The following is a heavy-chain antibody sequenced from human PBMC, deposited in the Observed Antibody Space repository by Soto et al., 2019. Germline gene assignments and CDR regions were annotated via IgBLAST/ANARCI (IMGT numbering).Heavy chain of an antibody. J-gene: IGHJ5*02. D-gene: IGHD2-2*01. V-gene: IGHV1-69*01. CDR1: GGTFNSHA. CDR2: IIPIFGTP. CDR3: VSRKVRDMAAIVRGKWFAP. Sequence: QVQLVQSGAEVKTPGSSVKVSCKASGGTFNSHAINWVRQAPGQGLEWIGGIIPIFGTPTYAQKFQGRVRSTEEESTRTDFRELGILRSGDAAVYCWVSRKVRDMAAIVRGKWFAPWGQSTVVTVSS.